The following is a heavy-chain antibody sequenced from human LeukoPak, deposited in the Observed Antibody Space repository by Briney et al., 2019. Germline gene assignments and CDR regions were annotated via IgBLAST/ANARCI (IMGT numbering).Heavy chain of an antibody. CDR1: GGSFGGHY. CDR3: ARLAVASNPDFDY. V-gene: IGHV4-34*01. D-gene: IGHD6-19*01. J-gene: IGHJ4*02. CDR2: IDHSGST. Sequence: SSETLSLTCAVYGGSFGGHYWSWIRQPPGKGLEWIGEIDHSGSTNYNPSLKSRVTISVDTSKNQFSLKLSSVTAADTAVYYCARLAVASNPDFDYWGQGTLVTVSS.